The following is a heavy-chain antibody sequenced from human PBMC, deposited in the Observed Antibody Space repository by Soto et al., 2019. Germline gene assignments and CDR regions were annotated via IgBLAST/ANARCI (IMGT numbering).Heavy chain of an antibody. Sequence: QVQLQESGPGLVKPSETLSLTCTVSGGYISSYYWSWIRQSPGKGLEWIGYTNDSGSTNYNPSLKSRVTMSVDTSKNQFSLKLSSVTAADTAVYYCARHSYCSSICWFDPWGQGTLVTVSS. CDR3: ARHSYCSSICWFDP. CDR2: TNDSGST. CDR1: GGYISSYY. D-gene: IGHD2-2*01. J-gene: IGHJ5*02. V-gene: IGHV4-59*08.